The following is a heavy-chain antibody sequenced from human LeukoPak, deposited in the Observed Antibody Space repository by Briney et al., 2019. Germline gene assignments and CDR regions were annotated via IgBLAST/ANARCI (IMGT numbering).Heavy chain of an antibody. J-gene: IGHJ4*02. V-gene: IGHV3-23*01. D-gene: IGHD6-6*01. CDR2: ISGSGDNT. Sequence: GESLRLSCAASGFTFSSYAMNWVRQAPGKGLEWVSAISGSGDNTYYADSVKGRFTISRDNSKNTLYMEMNSLRAEDTAVYYCAKWVRGSIATRPDYWGQGTLFTVS. CDR3: AKWVRGSIATRPDY. CDR1: GFTFSSYA.